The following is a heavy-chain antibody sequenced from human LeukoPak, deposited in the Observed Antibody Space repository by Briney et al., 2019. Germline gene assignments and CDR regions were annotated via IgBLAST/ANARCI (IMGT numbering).Heavy chain of an antibody. CDR1: GGSFSGYY. Sequence: SETLSLTCAVYGGSFSGYYWSWIRQPPGKGLEWIGEINHSGSTDYNPSLKSRVTISVDMSKNQFSLKLSSVTAADTAVYYCARIGYFDSSGYSAFDYWGQGTLVTVSS. CDR2: INHSGST. CDR3: ARIGYFDSSGYSAFDY. J-gene: IGHJ4*02. D-gene: IGHD3-22*01. V-gene: IGHV4-34*09.